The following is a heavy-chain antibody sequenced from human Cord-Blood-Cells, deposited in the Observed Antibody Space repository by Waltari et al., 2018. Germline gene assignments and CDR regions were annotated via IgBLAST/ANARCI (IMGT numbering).Heavy chain of an antibody. CDR2: ISYDGSNK. J-gene: IGHJ4*02. V-gene: IGHV3-30-3*01. Sequence: QVQLVESGGGVVQPGRSLRLSCAASGFTFSSYAMHWVRQAPGKGLGWVAVISYDGSNKYSADSVKGRFTISRDNSKNTLYLQMNSLRAEDTAVYYCARDSSNYFDYWGQGTLVTVSS. D-gene: IGHD4-4*01. CDR3: ARDSSNYFDY. CDR1: GFTFSSYA.